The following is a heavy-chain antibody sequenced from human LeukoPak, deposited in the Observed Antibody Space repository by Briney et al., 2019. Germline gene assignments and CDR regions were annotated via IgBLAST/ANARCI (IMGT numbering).Heavy chain of an antibody. D-gene: IGHD2-8*01. V-gene: IGHV3-23*01. CDR1: GFTFSNYV. CDR3: VKPSVNNGLFGY. CDR2: ISESGDKT. Sequence: GGSLRLSCAASGFTFSNYVLTLVRQAPGKGLECVSSISESGDKTYYADSVEGRFTISRDNSKNTLYLQMSSLRSEDTAVYHCVKPSVNNGLFGYWGQGTPVTVSS. J-gene: IGHJ4*02.